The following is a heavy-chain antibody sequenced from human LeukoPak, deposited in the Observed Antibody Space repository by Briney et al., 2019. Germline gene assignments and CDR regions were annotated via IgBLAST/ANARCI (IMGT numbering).Heavy chain of an antibody. Sequence: SETLSLTCAVYGGSFSDYYWSWIRQPPGKGLEWIGEINHSGSTNYNPSLKSRVTISVDTSKNQFSLKLSSVTAADTAVYYCARANLLALMGAFDIWGQGTMVTVSS. CDR2: INHSGST. J-gene: IGHJ3*02. CDR3: ARANLLALMGAFDI. V-gene: IGHV4-34*01. D-gene: IGHD2-8*01. CDR1: GGSFSDYY.